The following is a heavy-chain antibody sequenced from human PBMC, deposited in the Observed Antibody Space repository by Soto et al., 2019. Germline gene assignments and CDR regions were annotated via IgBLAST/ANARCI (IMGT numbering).Heavy chain of an antibody. D-gene: IGHD2-15*01. Sequence: PGGSLRLSCAASGFTFSSYAMSWVRQAPGKGLEWVSAISGSGGSTYYADSVKGRFTISRDNSKNTLYLQMNSLRAEDTAVYYCAKDVGCGGGSCPTWSAPGGKGTLVTVSS. CDR2: ISGSGGST. CDR3: AKDVGCGGGSCPTWSAP. J-gene: IGHJ5*02. CDR1: GFTFSSYA. V-gene: IGHV3-23*01.